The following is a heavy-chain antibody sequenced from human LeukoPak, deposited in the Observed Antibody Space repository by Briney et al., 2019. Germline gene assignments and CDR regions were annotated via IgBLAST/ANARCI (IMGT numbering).Heavy chain of an antibody. CDR3: ARLDDYGDYLQY. CDR2: IYPGDSDT. J-gene: IGHJ4*02. V-gene: IGHV5-51*01. Sequence: HGESLKISCKGSGSRFISSWIGWVRQVPGKDLEWMGVIYPGDSDTRYSPSSQGQVTISADKSISTAYLQWSSLKASDSAIYYCARLDDYGDYLQYWGQGTLVTVSS. CDR1: GSRFISSW. D-gene: IGHD4-17*01.